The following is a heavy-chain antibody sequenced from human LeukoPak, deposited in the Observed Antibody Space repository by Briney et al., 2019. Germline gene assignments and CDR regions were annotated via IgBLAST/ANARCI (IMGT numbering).Heavy chain of an antibody. Sequence: GGSLRLSCAVSGFPFSNSWMYWVRQAPGKGLEGVANIKKDGSGISYVDSVKGRFIISRDNARNSLYLQMNCLRVEDTAVYFCAGGNSMDVWGKGTAVTVSS. CDR1: GFPFSNSW. CDR3: AGGNSMDV. V-gene: IGHV3-7*03. J-gene: IGHJ6*04. CDR2: IKKDGSGI.